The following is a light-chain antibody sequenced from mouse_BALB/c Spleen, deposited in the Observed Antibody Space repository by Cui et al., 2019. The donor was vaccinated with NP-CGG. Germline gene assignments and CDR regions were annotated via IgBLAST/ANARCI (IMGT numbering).Light chain of an antibody. Sequence: QAVVTQESALTTSPGETVTLTCRSSTGAVTTTNYANWVQEKPDHLFTGLIGGTNNHAPGVPARFSGSLIGDKAALTITGAQTEDEAIYFCALWYSNHWVFGGGTKLTVL. CDR3: ALWYSNHWV. J-gene: IGLJ1*01. CDR1: TGAVTTTNY. CDR2: GTN. V-gene: IGLV1*01.